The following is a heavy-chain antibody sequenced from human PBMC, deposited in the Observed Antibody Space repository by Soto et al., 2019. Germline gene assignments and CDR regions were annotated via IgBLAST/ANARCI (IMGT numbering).Heavy chain of an antibody. CDR2: INAGNGNT. CDR3: ARDFPGTGYFDS. CDR1: GYTFTSYA. V-gene: IGHV1-3*01. J-gene: IGHJ4*02. Sequence: ASVKVSCKSSGYTFTSYAMHWVRQAPGQRLEWMGWINAGNGNTKYSQKFQGRVTITRDTSASTAYMELSSLTSEDTAVYYCARDFPGTGYFDSWGQGTLVTVSS. D-gene: IGHD3-9*01.